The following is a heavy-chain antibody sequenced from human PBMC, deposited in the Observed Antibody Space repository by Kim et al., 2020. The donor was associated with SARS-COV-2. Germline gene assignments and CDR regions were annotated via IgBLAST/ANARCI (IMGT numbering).Heavy chain of an antibody. V-gene: IGHV4-59*01. D-gene: IGHD6-13*01. CDR3: ARETGSSWLVDY. CDR1: GGSISSYY. Sequence: SETLSLTCTVSGGSISSYYWSWIRQPPGKGLEWIGYIYYSGSTNYNPSLKSRVTISVDTSKNQFSLKLSSVTAADTAVYYCARETGSSWLVDYWGQGTLVTVSS. CDR2: IYYSGST. J-gene: IGHJ4*02.